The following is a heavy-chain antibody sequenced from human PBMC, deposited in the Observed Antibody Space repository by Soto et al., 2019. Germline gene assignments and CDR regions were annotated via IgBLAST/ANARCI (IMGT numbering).Heavy chain of an antibody. D-gene: IGHD2-15*01. CDR1: GYTFTGYY. Sequence: QVPLVQSGAEVKKPGASVKVSCKASGYTFTGYYMHWVRQAPGQGLEWMGWINPNSGGTNYAQKFQGRVTMTRDTSISTAYMELSRLRSDDTAVYYCARVSSRSHQAGYYFDYWGQGTLVTVSS. CDR3: ARVSSRSHQAGYYFDY. V-gene: IGHV1-2*02. J-gene: IGHJ4*02. CDR2: INPNSGGT.